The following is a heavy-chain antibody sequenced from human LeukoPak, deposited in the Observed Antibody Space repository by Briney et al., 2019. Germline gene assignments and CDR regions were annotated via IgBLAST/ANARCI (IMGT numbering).Heavy chain of an antibody. J-gene: IGHJ4*02. CDR3: ARDHVVDGLVFDY. CDR2: INQYGSER. D-gene: IGHD2-15*01. CDR1: GFTFSSHW. V-gene: IGHV3-7*01. Sequence: GSLRLSCAASGFTFSSHWMSWVRQAPGKGLKWVANINQYGSERNYVDSVKGRFTISRDNAKSSLYLQMNSLRAEDTAIYYCARDHVVDGLVFDYWGQGTLVTVSS.